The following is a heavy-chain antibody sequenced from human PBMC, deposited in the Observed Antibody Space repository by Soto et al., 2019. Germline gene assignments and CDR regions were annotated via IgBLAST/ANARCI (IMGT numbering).Heavy chain of an antibody. CDR1: GGTFSRYA. CDR3: ARGWGYDTSDYYYAY. CDR2: ITPIFGTA. D-gene: IGHD3-22*01. Sequence: QVQLIQSGAEVKKPGSSVKVSCMAYGGTFSRYAISWVRQAPGQGLEWMGGITPIFGTANYAQKFQGRVAITADESTRTSYMELRSLRSGDTAVYYCARGWGYDTSDYYYAYWGQGTLITVSS. V-gene: IGHV1-69*01. J-gene: IGHJ4*02.